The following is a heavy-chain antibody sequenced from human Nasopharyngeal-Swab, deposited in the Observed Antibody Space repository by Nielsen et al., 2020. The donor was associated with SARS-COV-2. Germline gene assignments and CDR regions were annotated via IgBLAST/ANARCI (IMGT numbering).Heavy chain of an antibody. D-gene: IGHD1-20*01. CDR2: IDPSDSYT. Sequence: VRQIPGKGLEWMGRIDPSDSYTNYSPSFQGHVTISADKSISTAYLQWSSLKASDTAMYYCARLSITGTPEGHYYYGMDVWGQGTTVTVSS. CDR3: ARLSITGTPEGHYYYGMDV. V-gene: IGHV5-10-1*01. J-gene: IGHJ6*02.